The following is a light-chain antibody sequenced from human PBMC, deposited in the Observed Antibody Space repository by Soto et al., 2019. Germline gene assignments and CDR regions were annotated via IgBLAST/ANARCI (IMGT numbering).Light chain of an antibody. V-gene: IGKV3-20*01. J-gene: IGKJ5*01. CDR1: QSVSSSY. Sequence: EIVLTQSPGTLSLSPGERATLSCRASQSVSSSYLAWYQQKPGQAPRVLIYGASSRATGIPDRFSGSGSGTDFTLTISRLEPEDFAVYYCQQYGRFPITFGQGTRLEIK. CDR3: QQYGRFPIT. CDR2: GAS.